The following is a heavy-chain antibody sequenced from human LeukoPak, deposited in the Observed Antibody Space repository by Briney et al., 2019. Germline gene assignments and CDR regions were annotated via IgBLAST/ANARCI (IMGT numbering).Heavy chain of an antibody. Sequence: GASVKVSCKASGYTFTSYDINWVRQAPGQGLEWMGWINPNSGGTNYAQKFQGWVTMTRDTSISTAYMELSRLRSDDTAVYYCAKGMEWVVVPAALDVWGQGTTVTVSS. CDR1: GYTFTSYD. J-gene: IGHJ6*02. CDR3: AKGMEWVVVPAALDV. CDR2: INPNSGGT. V-gene: IGHV1-2*04. D-gene: IGHD2-2*01.